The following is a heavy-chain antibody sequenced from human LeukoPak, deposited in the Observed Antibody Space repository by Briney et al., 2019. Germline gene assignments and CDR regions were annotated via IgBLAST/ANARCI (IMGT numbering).Heavy chain of an antibody. CDR2: ISYDGNNK. CDR3: AKDRPLNILWPEGYFDY. D-gene: IGHD2-21*01. V-gene: IGHV3-30*18. J-gene: IGHJ4*02. CDR1: GFIFSNYG. Sequence: GGSLRLSCAASGFIFSNYGMHWVRQAPGKGLEWVAVISYDGNNKYYADSVKGRFTISRDNSKNTLYLQMNSLRAEDTAVYYCAKDRPLNILWPEGYFDYWGQGTLVTVSS.